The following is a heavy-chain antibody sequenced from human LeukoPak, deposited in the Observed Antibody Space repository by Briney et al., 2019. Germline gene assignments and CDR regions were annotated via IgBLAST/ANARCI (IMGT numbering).Heavy chain of an antibody. J-gene: IGHJ5*02. CDR2: IWYDGSNK. V-gene: IGHV3-33*06. Sequence: VQPGRSLRLSCAASGFTFSSYGMHWVRQAPGTGLEWVAVIWYDGSNKYYADSVKGRFTISRDNSKNTLYLQMNSLRAEDTAVYYCAKDGYCSGGSCYSRVFDPWGQGTLVTVSS. CDR3: AKDGYCSGGSCYSRVFDP. D-gene: IGHD2-15*01. CDR1: GFTFSSYG.